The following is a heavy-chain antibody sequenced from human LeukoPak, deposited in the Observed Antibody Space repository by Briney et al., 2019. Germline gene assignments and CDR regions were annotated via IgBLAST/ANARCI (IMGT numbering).Heavy chain of an antibody. D-gene: IGHD1-26*01. CDR1: GFTISSYG. CDR3: VKDVGGSYAFDY. CDR2: INDNGGRT. V-gene: IGHV3-64D*09. Sequence: GGSLRLSCAASGFTISSYGMHWVRQAPGKGLEYVSGINDNGGRTHYGDSVKGRFSISRDNSKNTLHLQMSTLRAEDTALYYCVKDVGGSYAFDYWGQGILVTVAS. J-gene: IGHJ4*02.